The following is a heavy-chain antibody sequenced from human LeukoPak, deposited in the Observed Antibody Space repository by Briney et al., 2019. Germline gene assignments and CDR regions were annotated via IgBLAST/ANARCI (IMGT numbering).Heavy chain of an antibody. CDR1: GFTFSSYA. CDR3: AKQRRQDFDY. J-gene: IGHJ4*02. V-gene: IGHV3-23*01. CDR2: ISDSGGST. Sequence: GGSLRLSCAASGFTFSSYAMSGVRQAPGKGLEWVSAISDSGGSTYYADSVKGRFSISRDNSKNTLYLQVNSLRAEDTAVYYCAKQRRQDFDYWGQGTLVTVSS.